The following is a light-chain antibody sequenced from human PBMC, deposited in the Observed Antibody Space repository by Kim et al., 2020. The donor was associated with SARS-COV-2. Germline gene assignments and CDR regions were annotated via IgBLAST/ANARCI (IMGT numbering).Light chain of an antibody. CDR1: ASVSSY. J-gene: IGKJ4*01. CDR2: DAF. V-gene: IGKV3-11*01. Sequence: LSPGERATLSCRASASVSSYLAWYQQKPGQAPRLLIYDAFNRATGIPARFSGSGSGTDFTLTISSLEPEDFAVYYCQQRSNWPLTFGGGTKVDIK. CDR3: QQRSNWPLT.